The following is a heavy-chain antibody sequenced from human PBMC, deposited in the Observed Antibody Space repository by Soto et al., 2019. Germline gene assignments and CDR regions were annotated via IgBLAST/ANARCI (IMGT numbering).Heavy chain of an antibody. CDR2: INHSGST. Sequence: QEQQQQWGAGLLKPSETLSLTCAVYGGSFSDYYWSWIRQPPGKGLEWIGEINHSGSTTFNPSLKSRVTISVDTFKNQFSLKLTSVTAADTAVYYCARGRVGATDWNWFDPWGQGTLVTVSS. V-gene: IGHV4-34*01. CDR1: GGSFSDYY. J-gene: IGHJ5*02. D-gene: IGHD1-26*01. CDR3: ARGRVGATDWNWFDP.